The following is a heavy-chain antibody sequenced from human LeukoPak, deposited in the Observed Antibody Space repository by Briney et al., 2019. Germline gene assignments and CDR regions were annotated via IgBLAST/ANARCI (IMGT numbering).Heavy chain of an antibody. J-gene: IGHJ4*02. CDR2: ISDSASGT. CDR1: GFTFYNYD. D-gene: IGHD3-3*01. V-gene: IGHV3-23*01. Sequence: GGSLRLSCATSGFTFYNYDMSWVRQAPGTVLEWVSTISDSASGTYYADSVKGRFTISRDNSKHTLYLQMNSLRAEDTALYYCARVASITIFGVVIIPYYFDYWGQGTLVTVSS. CDR3: ARVASITIFGVVIIPYYFDY.